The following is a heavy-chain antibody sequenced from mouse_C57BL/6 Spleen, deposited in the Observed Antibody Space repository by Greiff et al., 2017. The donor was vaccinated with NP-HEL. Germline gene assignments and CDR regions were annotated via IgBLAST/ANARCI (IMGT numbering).Heavy chain of an antibody. CDR1: GYTFTSYW. J-gene: IGHJ4*01. CDR3: ARRDDYDAYYAMDY. D-gene: IGHD2-4*01. CDR2: IDPSDSET. V-gene: IGHV1-52*01. Sequence: VQLQQPGAELVRPGSSVKLSCKASGYTFTSYWMHWVKQRPIQGLEWIGNIDPSDSETHYNQKFKDKATLTVDKSSSTAYMQLSSLTSEDSAVYYCARRDDYDAYYAMDYWGQGTSVTVSS.